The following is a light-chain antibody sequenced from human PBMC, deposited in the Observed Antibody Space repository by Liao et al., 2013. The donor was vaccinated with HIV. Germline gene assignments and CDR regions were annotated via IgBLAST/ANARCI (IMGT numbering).Light chain of an antibody. CDR1: YIRGKS. J-gene: IGLJ3*02. CDR2: HDT. CDR3: QVWDTSSAHQV. V-gene: IGLV3-21*04. Sequence: SYVVTQPPSVSVAPGKTATITCGGHYIRGKSVHWYQQKPGRAPVLVISHDTDRPSGIPARFSASNSGNTATLTISRVEAGDEADYYCQVWDTSSAHQVFGGGTKLTVL.